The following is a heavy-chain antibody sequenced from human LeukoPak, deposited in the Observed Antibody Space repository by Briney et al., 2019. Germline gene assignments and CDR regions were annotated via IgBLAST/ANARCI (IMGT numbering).Heavy chain of an antibody. CDR3: AKGGSYYYYYYGMDV. CDR1: GFTFSSYA. V-gene: IGHV3-23*01. Sequence: PGGSLRLSCAASGFTFSSYAMSWVRQAPGKGLEWVSVISGSGGSTYYADSVKGRFTISRDNSKNTLYLQMNSLRAEDTAVYYCAKGGSYYYYYYGMDVWGQGTTVTVSS. J-gene: IGHJ6*02. CDR2: ISGSGGST. D-gene: IGHD1-26*01.